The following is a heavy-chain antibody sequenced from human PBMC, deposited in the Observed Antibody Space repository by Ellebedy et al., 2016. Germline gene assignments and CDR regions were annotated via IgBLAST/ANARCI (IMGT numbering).Heavy chain of an antibody. V-gene: IGHV3-11*06. Sequence: GGSLRLSXAASGFTFSDHFMTWIRQAPGKGLEWVSDLSHVSSYIRYADSVKGRFTISRDNPKNSLFLQMNSLRAEDTAVYYCARDRPWGYFDLWGRGTPVTVSS. CDR3: ARDRPWGYFDL. CDR2: LSHVSSYI. J-gene: IGHJ2*01. CDR1: GFTFSDHF.